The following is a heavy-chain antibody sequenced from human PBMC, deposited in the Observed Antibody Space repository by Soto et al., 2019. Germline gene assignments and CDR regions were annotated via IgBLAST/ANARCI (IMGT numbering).Heavy chain of an antibody. CDR1: GYTFTSYA. CDR3: ARGKLETYDFWSGYSPAYYYYYYMDV. CDR2: INAGNGNT. D-gene: IGHD3-3*01. Sequence: ASVKVSCKASGYTFTSYAMHWVRQAPGQRLEWMGWINAGNGNTKYSQKFQGRVTMTRNTSISTAYMELSSLRSEDTAVYYCARGKLETYDFWSGYSPAYYYYYYMDVWGKGTTVTVSS. V-gene: IGHV1-3*01. J-gene: IGHJ6*03.